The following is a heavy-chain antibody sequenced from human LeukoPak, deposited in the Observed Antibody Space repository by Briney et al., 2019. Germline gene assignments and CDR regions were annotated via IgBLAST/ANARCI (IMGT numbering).Heavy chain of an antibody. D-gene: IGHD4-17*01. V-gene: IGHV3-30*02. CDR1: GFTFSSYG. J-gene: IGHJ6*02. CDR2: IRYDGSNK. Sequence: GSLRLPCAASGFTFSSYGMHWVRQAPGKGLGGGAFIRYDGSNKYYADSVKGRFTISRDNSKNTLYLQMNSLRAEDTAVYYCARGHYGDTYGLDVWGQGTTVTVSS. CDR3: ARGHYGDTYGLDV.